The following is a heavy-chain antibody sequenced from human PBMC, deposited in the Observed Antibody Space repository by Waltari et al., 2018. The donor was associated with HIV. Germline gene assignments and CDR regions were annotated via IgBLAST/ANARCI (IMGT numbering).Heavy chain of an antibody. D-gene: IGHD6-13*01. J-gene: IGHJ4*02. CDR3: ARDAGYSSSWYGVYFDY. CDR2: IIPIFGTA. Sequence: QVQLVQSGAEVKKPGSSVKVSCKASGGTFSSYAISWVRQAPGQGLEWMGGIIPIFGTANYAQKCQGRVTITADESTSTAYMELSSLRSEDTAVYYCARDAGYSSSWYGVYFDYWGQGTLVTVSS. CDR1: GGTFSSYA. V-gene: IGHV1-69*01.